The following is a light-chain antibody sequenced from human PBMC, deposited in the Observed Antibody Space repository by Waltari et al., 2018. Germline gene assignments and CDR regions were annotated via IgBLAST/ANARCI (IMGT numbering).Light chain of an antibody. V-gene: IGLV2-8*01. CDR1: SSDY. CDR2: EVS. CDR3: SSYADNTLV. J-gene: IGLJ3*02. Sequence: QSVLTQPPSASGSPGQSVTISCTGTSSDYVSWFQHHPGKAPKLMIYEVSKRPSWVPERFSGPKSGNTASLTVSGLQADDEAHYSCSSYADNTLVFGGGTKLTVL.